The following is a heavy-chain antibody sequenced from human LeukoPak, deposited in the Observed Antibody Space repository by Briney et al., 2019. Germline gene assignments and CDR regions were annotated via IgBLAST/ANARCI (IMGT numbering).Heavy chain of an antibody. CDR2: INPNSGGT. V-gene: IGHV1-2*04. CDR3: ARGSVAVAGVLDAFDI. J-gene: IGHJ3*02. D-gene: IGHD6-19*01. CDR1: GYTFTGYY. Sequence: GASVKVSCKASGYTFTGYYMHWVRQAPGQGLEWMGWINPNSGGTNYAQKFQGWVTMTRDMSISTAYMELGRLRSDDTAVYYCARGSVAVAGVLDAFDIWGQGTMVTVSS.